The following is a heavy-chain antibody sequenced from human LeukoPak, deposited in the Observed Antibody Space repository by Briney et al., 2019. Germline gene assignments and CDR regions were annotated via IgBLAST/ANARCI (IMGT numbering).Heavy chain of an antibody. Sequence: GGSLRLSCAASGFTFSSYWMSWVRQAPGKGLEWVANIKQDGSERYYVDSVKGRFTISRDNAKNSLYLQMNSLRAEDTAVYYCAREVYCSSTSCYTGYFQHWGQGTLVTVSS. CDR1: GFTFSSYW. J-gene: IGHJ1*01. CDR3: AREVYCSSTSCYTGYFQH. CDR2: IKQDGSER. D-gene: IGHD2-2*02. V-gene: IGHV3-7*01.